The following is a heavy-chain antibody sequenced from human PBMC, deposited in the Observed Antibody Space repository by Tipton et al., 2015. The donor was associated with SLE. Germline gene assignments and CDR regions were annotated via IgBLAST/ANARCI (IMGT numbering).Heavy chain of an antibody. V-gene: IGHV4-39*02. CDR3: ARELMVVRGLSRRDAFDI. CDR1: GGSISSSSYY. J-gene: IGHJ3*02. D-gene: IGHD3-10*01. CDR2: IYYTGST. Sequence: TLSLTCTVSGGSISSSSYYWGWIRQPPGKGLEWIGSIYYTGSTYYNPSLKSRVTISVDPSNNQISLRLSSMTAADTAVYYCARELMVVRGLSRRDAFDIWGQGAMVTVSS.